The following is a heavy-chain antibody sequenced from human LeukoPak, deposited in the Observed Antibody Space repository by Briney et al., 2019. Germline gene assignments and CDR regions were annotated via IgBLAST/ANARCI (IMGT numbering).Heavy chain of an antibody. V-gene: IGHV4-59*01. CDR2: IYYSGST. D-gene: IGHD3-22*01. Sequence: SETLSLTCTVSGGSISSYYWSWIRQPPGKGLEWIGYIYYSGSTNYNPSLKSRVTISVDTPKNQFSLKLSSVTAADTAVYYCAGASPDYYDSSGPNFDYWGQGTLVTVSS. CDR1: GGSISSYY. CDR3: AGASPDYYDSSGPNFDY. J-gene: IGHJ4*02.